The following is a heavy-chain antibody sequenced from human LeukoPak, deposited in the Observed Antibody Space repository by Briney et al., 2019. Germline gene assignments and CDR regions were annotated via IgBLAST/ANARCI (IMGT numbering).Heavy chain of an antibody. D-gene: IGHD3/OR15-3a*01. Sequence: PSETLSLTCTVSGGSISSYYWSWIRQPAGKGLEWIGRIYTSGSTNYNPSLKSRVTMSVDTSKNQFSLRLTSVTAADTAFYYCARASDFWTGQTTIYFDSWGQGTLVSVSS. V-gene: IGHV4-4*07. CDR1: GGSISSYY. CDR2: IYTSGST. CDR3: ARASDFWTGQTTIYFDS. J-gene: IGHJ4*02.